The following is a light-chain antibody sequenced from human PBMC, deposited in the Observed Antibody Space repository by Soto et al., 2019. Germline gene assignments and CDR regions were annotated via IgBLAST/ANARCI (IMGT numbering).Light chain of an antibody. Sequence: QSALTQPPSASESPGQSVTISCTGTSSDVGGYHYVSWYQHHPGRAPKLLIYEVNKRPPGVPGRFSGSKSGNTASLTVSGLQADDEADYYCLSYGGSNNYVFGTGPKVTVL. CDR2: EVN. V-gene: IGLV2-8*01. J-gene: IGLJ1*01. CDR1: SSDVGGYHY. CDR3: LSYGGSNNYV.